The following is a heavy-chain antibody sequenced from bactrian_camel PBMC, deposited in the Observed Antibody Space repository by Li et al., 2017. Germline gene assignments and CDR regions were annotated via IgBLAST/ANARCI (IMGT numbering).Heavy chain of an antibody. CDR3: AAHPTERCDRRMPYFAY. V-gene: IGHV3S53*01. CDR2: IPIVGPA. Sequence: QVQLVESGGGAVKPGGSLRLSCQASGYSTSGSYCMGWFRQAPGKGREGVAWIPIVGPASYADSVKGRFTVSKDRTENTLILQMNSLKQEDTGSYICAAHPTERCDRRMPYFAYWGQGTQVTVS. CDR1: GYSTSGSYC. J-gene: IGHJ6*01.